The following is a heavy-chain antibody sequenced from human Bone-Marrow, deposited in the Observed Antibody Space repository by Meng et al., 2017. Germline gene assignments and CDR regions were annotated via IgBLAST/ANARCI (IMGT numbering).Heavy chain of an antibody. CDR1: GYTFTSQG. D-gene: IGHD3-3*01. Sequence: ASVKVSCKASGYTFTSQGISWVRQAPGQGLEWMGWISAYNGNTNYAQKLPGRVTMTTDTSTSTAYMELRGLRSDDTAVYYCARGGGYDFWCGYYVESYYYGMDVWGQGTTVTVSS. V-gene: IGHV1-18*01. CDR2: ISAYNGNT. J-gene: IGHJ6*02. CDR3: ARGGGYDFWCGYYVESYYYGMDV.